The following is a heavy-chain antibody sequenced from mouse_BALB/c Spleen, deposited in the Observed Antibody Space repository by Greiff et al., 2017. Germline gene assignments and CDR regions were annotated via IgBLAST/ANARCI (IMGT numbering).Heavy chain of an antibody. V-gene: IGHV1S81*02. CDR1: GYTFTSYW. J-gene: IGHJ2*01. D-gene: IGHD1-2*01. CDR3: ARRATAFDY. Sequence: QVQLQQSGAELVKPGASVKLSCKASGYTFTSYWMHWVKQRPGQGLEWIGEINPSNGRTNYNEKFKSKATLTVDKSSSTAYMQLSSLTSEDSAVYYCARRATAFDYWGQGTTLTVSS. CDR2: INPSNGRT.